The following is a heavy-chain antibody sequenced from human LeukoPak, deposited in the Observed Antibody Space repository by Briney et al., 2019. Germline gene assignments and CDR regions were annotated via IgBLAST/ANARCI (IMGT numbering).Heavy chain of an antibody. CDR3: ARVRGPYSSGWYYFDY. J-gene: IGHJ4*02. CDR2: IKQDGSEK. D-gene: IGHD6-19*01. V-gene: IGHV3-7*03. Sequence: GGSLRLSCAVSGFTFSSYWMSWVRQAPGKGLEWVANIKQDGSEKHYVDSVKGRFTISRDNAKNSLYLQMNSLRAEDTAVYYCARVRGPYSSGWYYFDYWGQGTLVTVSS. CDR1: GFTFSSYW.